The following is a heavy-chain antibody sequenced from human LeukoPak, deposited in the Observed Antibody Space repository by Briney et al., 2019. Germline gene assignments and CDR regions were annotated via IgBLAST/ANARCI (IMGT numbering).Heavy chain of an antibody. CDR2: ISYSGST. CDR3: ARQESSYGSGSYFDY. V-gene: IGHV4-59*08. CDR1: GGSISTYY. D-gene: IGHD3-10*01. Sequence: SETLSLTCTVSGGSISTYYWTWIRQPPGKGLEWIGSISYSGSTNNSPSLEGRVTMSVDTSKNQFSLKLSYVTAADTAVYFCARQESSYGSGSYFDYWGQGILVTVSS. J-gene: IGHJ4*02.